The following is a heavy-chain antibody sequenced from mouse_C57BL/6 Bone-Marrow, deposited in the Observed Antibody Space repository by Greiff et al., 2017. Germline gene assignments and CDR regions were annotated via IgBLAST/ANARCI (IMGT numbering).Heavy chain of an antibody. CDR3: ARHKGFYVYFDY. D-gene: IGHD2-12*01. V-gene: IGHV1-62-2*01. CDR2: FYPGSGSI. CDR1: GYTFTEYT. Sequence: QVTLQLSGAELVKPGASVKLSCKASGYTFTEYTIHWVKQRSGQGLEWIGGFYPGSGSIKYNEKFKDKATLTADKSSTTVYLELSRLTADDSAVYFCARHKGFYVYFDYWGQGTTLTVSS. J-gene: IGHJ2*01.